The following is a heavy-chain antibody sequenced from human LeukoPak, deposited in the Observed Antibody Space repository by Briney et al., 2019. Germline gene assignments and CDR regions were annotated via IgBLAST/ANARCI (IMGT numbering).Heavy chain of an antibody. J-gene: IGHJ3*02. Sequence: GGSLRLSCADSGFTFRSYAMSWVRQAPGKGLEWVSAISGSGGSTYYADSVKGRFTISRDNSKNTLYLQMNSLRAEDTAVYYCAKDYYGPGILGAFDIWGQGTMVTVSS. CDR2: ISGSGGST. CDR1: GFTFRSYA. V-gene: IGHV3-23*01. CDR3: AKDYYGPGILGAFDI. D-gene: IGHD3-10*01.